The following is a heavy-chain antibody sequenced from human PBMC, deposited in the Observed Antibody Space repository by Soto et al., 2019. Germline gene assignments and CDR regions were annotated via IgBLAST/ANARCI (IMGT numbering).Heavy chain of an antibody. CDR1: GYTFTSYG. Sequence: GAPVKVSCKASGYTFTSYGISWVRQAHGQGLEWMGWINAYNGNTNYAQKFQGRVTITRDTSASTAYMELSSLRSEDTAVYYCASDESNPKDYYYYGMDVWGQGTTVTVSS. D-gene: IGHD4-4*01. CDR2: INAYNGNT. CDR3: ASDESNPKDYYYYGMDV. V-gene: IGHV1-18*01. J-gene: IGHJ6*02.